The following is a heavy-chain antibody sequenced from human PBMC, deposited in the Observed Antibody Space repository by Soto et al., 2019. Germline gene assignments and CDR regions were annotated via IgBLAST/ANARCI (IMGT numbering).Heavy chain of an antibody. D-gene: IGHD1-26*01. CDR1: GYTCTSYG. V-gene: IGHV1-18*01. CDR2: ISAYNGNT. Sequence: ASGKVSCKASGYTCTSYGISWVRQAPGQGLEWMGWISAYNGNTNYAQKLQGRVTMTTDTSTSTASMELRSLRSDDPAVYYCARDLGIVGATLQHWGQGTVVTVSS. CDR3: ARDLGIVGATLQH. J-gene: IGHJ1*01.